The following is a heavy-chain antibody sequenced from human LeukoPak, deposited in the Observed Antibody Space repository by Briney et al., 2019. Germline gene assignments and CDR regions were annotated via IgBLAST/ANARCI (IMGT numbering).Heavy chain of an antibody. D-gene: IGHD2-21*02. CDR2: IYSGGST. Sequence: GGSLRLSCAASGFTVSSNYMSWVRQAPGKGLEWVSVIYSGGSTYYSDSVKDRFTISRDNSKNTLYLQMNSLRAEDTAVYYCARGPCGGDCYLYYYGMDVWGQGTTVTVSS. CDR3: ARGPCGGDCYLYYYGMDV. V-gene: IGHV3-66*02. J-gene: IGHJ6*02. CDR1: GFTVSSNY.